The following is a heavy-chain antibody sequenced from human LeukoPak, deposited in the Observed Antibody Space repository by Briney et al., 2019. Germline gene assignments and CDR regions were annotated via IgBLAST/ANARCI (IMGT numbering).Heavy chain of an antibody. CDR2: IYYSGST. CDR1: GASISSFY. V-gene: IGHV4-59*08. D-gene: IGHD3-22*01. CDR3: ARQYFDDYYDSSLGAFDI. J-gene: IGHJ3*02. Sequence: SETLSLTCAVSGASISSFYWSWIRQPPGKGLEWIGYIYYSGSTNYNPSLKSRVTISVDTSKNQFSLKLSSVTAADTAVYYCARQYFDDYYDSSLGAFDIWGQGTMVTVSS.